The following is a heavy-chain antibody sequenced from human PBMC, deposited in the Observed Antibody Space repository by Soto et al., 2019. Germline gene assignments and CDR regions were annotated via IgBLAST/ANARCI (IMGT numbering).Heavy chain of an antibody. D-gene: IGHD5-12*01. J-gene: IGHJ6*02. CDR1: GYTFSSYG. CDR2: LSAYNGNT. V-gene: IGHV1-18*04. CDR3: ASVPLQLYSGYYSYYSYGMDV. Sequence: QVQLVQSGAEVKTPGASVKVSCKASGYTFSSYGISWVRQAPGQGLEWMGWLSAYNGNTKYAQKLQGRVTMTTDTSTSTAYLELRSLRSDDTVVYYCASVPLQLYSGYYSYYSYGMDVWVQGTTVTVSS.